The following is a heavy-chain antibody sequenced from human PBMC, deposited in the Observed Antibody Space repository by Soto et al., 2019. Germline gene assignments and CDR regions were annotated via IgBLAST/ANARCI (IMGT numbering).Heavy chain of an antibody. CDR3: ARRPFSTELTTHDDY. CDR1: GYSFTNYW. J-gene: IGHJ4*02. Sequence: GESLKISCKGSGYSFTNYWITWVRQMPGKGLEWMGSIDPSGSYTNYSPSFEGHVTISADKSISTAYLQWSSLKASDTAMYYCARRPFSTELTTHDDYLGQGTLVTVSS. V-gene: IGHV5-10-1*01. D-gene: IGHD4-17*01. CDR2: IDPSGSYT.